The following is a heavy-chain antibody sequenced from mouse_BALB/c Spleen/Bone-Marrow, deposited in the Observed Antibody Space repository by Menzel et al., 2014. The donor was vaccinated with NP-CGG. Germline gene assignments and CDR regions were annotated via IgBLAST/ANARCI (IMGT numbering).Heavy chain of an antibody. Sequence: VQLQQSGPGLVKPSQSLSLTCTVTGYSITSAYAWNWIRQFPGNNLEWMGYISSSGLTSHNPSLKGRISIARDTSKNQFFLQLNSVTTEDTATYYCARSGNFFDFWGQGTTLTVSS. CDR3: ARSGNFFDF. CDR2: ISSSGLT. D-gene: IGHD1-3*01. CDR1: GYSITSAYA. V-gene: IGHV3-2*02. J-gene: IGHJ2*01.